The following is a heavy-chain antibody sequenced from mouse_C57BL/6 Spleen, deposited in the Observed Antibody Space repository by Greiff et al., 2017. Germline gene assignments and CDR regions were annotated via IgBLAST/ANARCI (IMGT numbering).Heavy chain of an antibody. J-gene: IGHJ1*03. D-gene: IGHD2-1*01. Sequence: EVHLVESGPGLVKPSQTVFLTCTVTGISITTGNYRWSWIRQFPGNKLEWIGYIYNSGTITYNPSLTSRTTITSDTPKNQFFLEMNSLTAEDTATYYCAREGGGNYGWLDVWGTGTPVTVSA. CDR1: GISITTGNYR. CDR3: AREGGGNYGWLDV. CDR2: IYNSGTI. V-gene: IGHV3-5*01.